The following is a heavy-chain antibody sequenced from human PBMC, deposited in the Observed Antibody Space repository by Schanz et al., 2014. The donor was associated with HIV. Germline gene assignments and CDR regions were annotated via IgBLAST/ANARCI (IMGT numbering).Heavy chain of an antibody. V-gene: IGHV3-30*18. CDR1: GFTFSTYG. Sequence: QVQLVESGGGVAQPGRSLRLSCAASGFTFSTYGMHWVRQAPGKGLEWVAVISYDGRKKYYADSVKGRFTISRDNSKNTLYLQLKSLRAEDRAVYYCAKDRNYYDSRYRGKGNYYYYYGMDVWGQGTTVTVSS. J-gene: IGHJ6*02. D-gene: IGHD3-22*01. CDR3: AKDRNYYDSRYRGKGNYYYYYGMDV. CDR2: ISYDGRKK.